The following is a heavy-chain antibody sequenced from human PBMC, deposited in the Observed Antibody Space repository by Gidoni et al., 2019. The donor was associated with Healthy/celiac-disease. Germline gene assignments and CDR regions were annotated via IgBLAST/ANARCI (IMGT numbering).Heavy chain of an antibody. CDR2: ISGSGGST. Sequence: EVQLLESGGGLVQPGGSLRLSCAASGFTFSSYAMSWVRQAPGKGLEWVSAISGSGGSTYYADSVKGRFTISRDNSKNTLYLQMNSLRAEDTAVYYCARDAYCGGDCYLVGNYYYYGMDVWGQGTTVTVSS. D-gene: IGHD2-21*02. J-gene: IGHJ6*02. CDR3: ARDAYCGGDCYLVGNYYYYGMDV. V-gene: IGHV3-23*01. CDR1: GFTFSSYA.